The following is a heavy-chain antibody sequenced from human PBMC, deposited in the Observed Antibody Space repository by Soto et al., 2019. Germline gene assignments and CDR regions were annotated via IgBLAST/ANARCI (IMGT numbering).Heavy chain of an antibody. J-gene: IGHJ3*02. Sequence: RASVKVSCKAPGGTFSSYAISWVRQAPGQGLEWMGGIIPIFGTANYAQKFQGRVTITADESTSTAYMELSSLRSEDTAVYYCARVVCTQNDYGGNSEVCAFDIWGQGTMVTVSS. CDR3: ARVVCTQNDYGGNSEVCAFDI. D-gene: IGHD4-17*01. CDR2: IIPIFGTA. V-gene: IGHV1-69*13. CDR1: GGTFSSYA.